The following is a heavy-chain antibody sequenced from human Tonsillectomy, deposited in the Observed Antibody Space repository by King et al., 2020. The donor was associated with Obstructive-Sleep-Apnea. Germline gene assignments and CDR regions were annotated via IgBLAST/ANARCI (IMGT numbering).Heavy chain of an antibody. CDR3: ARGRDGSGTSLPRFDY. CDR2: INHSGST. V-gene: IGHV4-34*01. CDR1: GGSFSGYY. J-gene: IGHJ4*02. D-gene: IGHD3-10*01. Sequence: VQLQQWGAGLLKPSETLSLTCAVYGGSFSGYYWNWIRQPPGKGLEWIGEINHSGSTNYNPSLKSRVTISVDTSKNQFSLKLSSVTAAATAVYYCARGRDGSGTSLPRFDYWGQGTLVTVSS.